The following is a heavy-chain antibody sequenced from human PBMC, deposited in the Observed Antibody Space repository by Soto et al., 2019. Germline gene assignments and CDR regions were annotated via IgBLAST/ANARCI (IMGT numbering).Heavy chain of an antibody. J-gene: IGHJ4*02. D-gene: IGHD1-26*01. CDR1: GGSISSSSYY. Sequence: QLQLQESGPGLVKPSETLSLTCTVSGGSISSSSYYWGWIRQPPGKGLEWIGSIYYSGSTYYNPSLKSRVXIXGDTSKNQFSLQLSSVTAADTAVYYCARHEKWEPDYWGQGTLVTVSS. V-gene: IGHV4-39*01. CDR3: ARHEKWEPDY. CDR2: IYYSGST.